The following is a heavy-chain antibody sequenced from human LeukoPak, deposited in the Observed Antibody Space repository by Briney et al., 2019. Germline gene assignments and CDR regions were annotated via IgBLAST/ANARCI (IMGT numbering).Heavy chain of an antibody. D-gene: IGHD2-21*01. CDR2: IFPSGGEI. CDR1: GFTFSTFA. J-gene: IGHJ6*03. V-gene: IGHV3-23*01. Sequence: LGGSLRLSCAASGFTFSTFAMIWVRQPPGKGLEWVSSIFPSGGEIHYADSVRGRFTISRDNSKSTLYLQMNSLRAEDTALYYCAKDTWQFAPDYYYYMDVWGKGTTVTVSS. CDR3: AKDTWQFAPDYYYYMDV.